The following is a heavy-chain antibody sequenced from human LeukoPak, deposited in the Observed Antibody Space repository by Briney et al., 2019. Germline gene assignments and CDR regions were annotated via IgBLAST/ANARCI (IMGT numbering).Heavy chain of an antibody. CDR3: ARGGRLLYHYAFDI. V-gene: IGHV4-59*12. CDR2: IYYSGSS. J-gene: IGHJ3*02. CDR1: GGSISSYY. D-gene: IGHD2-2*02. Sequence: SETLSLTCTVSGGSISSYYWSWIRQPPGKGLEWIGYIYYSGSSNYNPPLKRVVIISVDTSKNQFLLKLSAVAAATTGDYYGARGGRLLYHYAFDIWGQGTLVTVSS.